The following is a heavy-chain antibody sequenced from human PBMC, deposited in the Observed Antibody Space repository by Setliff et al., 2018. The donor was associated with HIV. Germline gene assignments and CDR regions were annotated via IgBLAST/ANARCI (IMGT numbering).Heavy chain of an antibody. V-gene: IGHV3-30*04. D-gene: IGHD6-19*01. CDR1: GFTFSTFP. CDR3: VKGGTLAGQFYYYMDV. Sequence: PGGSLRLSCAASGFTFSTFPMHWLRQAPGKELEWVAVISSDGNDKYNADSVNGRFTISGDNSENTLYLQMNGLRSEDTAVYYCVKGGTLAGQFYYYMDVWGKGTTVTVSS. J-gene: IGHJ6*03. CDR2: ISSDGNDK.